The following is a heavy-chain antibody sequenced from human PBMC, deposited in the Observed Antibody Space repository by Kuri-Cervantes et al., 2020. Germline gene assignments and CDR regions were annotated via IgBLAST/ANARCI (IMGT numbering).Heavy chain of an antibody. CDR1: GFTFSSYS. Sequence: GESLKISCAASGFTFSSYSMNWVRQAPGKGLEWVSSISSSSSYIYYADSVKGRFTISRDNAKNSLYLQMNSLRAEDTAVNYCAREYCSSTSCSPYYYYGMDVWGQGTTVTVSS. V-gene: IGHV3-21*01. CDR3: AREYCSSTSCSPYYYYGMDV. J-gene: IGHJ6*02. D-gene: IGHD2-2*01. CDR2: ISSSSSYI.